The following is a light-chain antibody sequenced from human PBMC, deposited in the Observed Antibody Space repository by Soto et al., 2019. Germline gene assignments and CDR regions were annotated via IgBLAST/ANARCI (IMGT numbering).Light chain of an antibody. Sequence: EIVLTQSPGTLSLSPGERATLSCRASQSVGDNYLAWYQQKPGQAPRLLIYGASSRATGIPDRFTGSGSGTDFTLTSSDVEPEDFAVYYCQQYGSSPYTFGRGTKLEIK. CDR3: QQYGSSPYT. J-gene: IGKJ2*01. V-gene: IGKV3-20*01. CDR1: QSVGDNY. CDR2: GAS.